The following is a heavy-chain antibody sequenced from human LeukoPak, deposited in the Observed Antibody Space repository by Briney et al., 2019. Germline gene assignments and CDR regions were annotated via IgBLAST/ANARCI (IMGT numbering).Heavy chain of an antibody. CDR1: GFSFSTYG. V-gene: IGHV3-23*01. CDR2: ISPSGDIT. Sequence: GGSLRLSCAASGFSFSTYGMGWVRQAPGKGLEWVSGISPSGDITYYADSVKGRFTVSRDNFKNTLYLQMNSLRTEDAAVYFCVKVDAWLRFACWGPGTLVTVSS. CDR3: VKVDAWLRFAC. J-gene: IGHJ5*01. D-gene: IGHD3-16*01.